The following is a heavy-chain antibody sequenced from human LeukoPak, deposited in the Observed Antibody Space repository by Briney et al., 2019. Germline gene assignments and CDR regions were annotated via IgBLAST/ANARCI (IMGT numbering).Heavy chain of an antibody. CDR2: IYYSGST. J-gene: IGHJ4*02. Sequence: SETLSLTCTVSGRSISSYYWSWIRQPPGKGLEWIGYIYYSGSTNYNPSLKSRVTISVDTSKNQFSLKLSSVTAADTAVYYCARGNGGYVGYWGQGTLVTVSS. CDR3: ARGNGGYVGY. V-gene: IGHV4-59*01. D-gene: IGHD2-8*01. CDR1: GRSISSYY.